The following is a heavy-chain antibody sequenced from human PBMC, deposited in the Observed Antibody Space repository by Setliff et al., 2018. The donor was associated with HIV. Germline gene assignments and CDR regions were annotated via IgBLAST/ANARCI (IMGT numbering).Heavy chain of an antibody. V-gene: IGHV4-59*01. Sequence: SETLSLTCTVSGVSITSYFWSWIRQPPGKGLEWIGFIYYSGGTSGGTNYNPSLKSRVTISLDTSKNQFSLNLSSVTAADTAVYYCASSLNGDSEPWYFGLWGRGTLVTVSS. D-gene: IGHD4-17*01. CDR1: GVSITSYF. CDR2: IYYSGGT. CDR3: ASSLNGDSEPWYFGL. J-gene: IGHJ2*01.